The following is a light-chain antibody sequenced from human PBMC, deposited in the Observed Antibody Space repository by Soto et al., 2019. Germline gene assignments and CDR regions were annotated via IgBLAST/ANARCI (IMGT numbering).Light chain of an antibody. Sequence: DIQMTQSPSSLSASIGDRVTITRQRSQNITKNLSWYQQKLGKAPNLXIYHASKLAKGVTSRFSGSGSGTDFTLTISSLQPEDFETYDCLQHYTYTRTFGQGTQVDI. J-gene: IGKJ1*01. CDR3: LQHYTYTRT. V-gene: IGKV1-33*01. CDR2: HAS. CDR1: QNITKN.